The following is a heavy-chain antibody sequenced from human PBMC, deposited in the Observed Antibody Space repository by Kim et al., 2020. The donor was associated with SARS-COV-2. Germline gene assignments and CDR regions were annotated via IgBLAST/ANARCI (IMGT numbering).Heavy chain of an antibody. J-gene: IGHJ3*02. Sequence: SVKVSCKASGYTFTYRYLHWVRQAPGQALEWMGWITPFNGNTNYAQKFQDRVTITRDRSMSTAYMELSSLRSEDTAMYYCAYRLVGGDSDAFDIWGQGTMVTVSS. CDR2: ITPFNGNT. D-gene: IGHD2-21*02. CDR1: GYTFTYRY. CDR3: AYRLVGGDSDAFDI. V-gene: IGHV1-45*02.